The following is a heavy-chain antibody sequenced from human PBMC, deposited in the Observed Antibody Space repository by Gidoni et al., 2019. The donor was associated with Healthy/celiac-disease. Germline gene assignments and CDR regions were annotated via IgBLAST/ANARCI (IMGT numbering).Heavy chain of an antibody. J-gene: IGHJ6*02. CDR3: ARDRDNYGSGLEGMDV. D-gene: IGHD3-10*01. CDR1: GFTFSSYA. CDR2: ISYDGSNK. Sequence: QVQLEESGGGVVQPGRSLRLSCAASGFTFSSYAMHWFRQAPGKGLEWVAVISYDGSNKYYADSVEGRFTISRDNSKNTLYLQMNSRRAEDTAVYYCARDRDNYGSGLEGMDVWGQGTTVTVSS. V-gene: IGHV3-30-3*01.